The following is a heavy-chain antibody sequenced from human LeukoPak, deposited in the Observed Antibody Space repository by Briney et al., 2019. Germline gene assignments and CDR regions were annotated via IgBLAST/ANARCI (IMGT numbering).Heavy chain of an antibody. CDR3: ARDGSVVVAATDYFDY. CDR2: ISDSGITT. J-gene: IGHJ4*02. D-gene: IGHD2-15*01. Sequence: GGSLRLSCAASGFTFSSYAMNWVRQAPGHGLEWVSGISDSGITTYYAGSAKGRFTISRDNSKNTVYLQMNSLRAEDTAVYYCARDGSVVVAATDYFDYWGQGTLVTVSS. CDR1: GFTFSSYA. V-gene: IGHV3-23*01.